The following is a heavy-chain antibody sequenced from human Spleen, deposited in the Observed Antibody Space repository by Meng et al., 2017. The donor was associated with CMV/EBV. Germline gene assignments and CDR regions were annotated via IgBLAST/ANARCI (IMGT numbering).Heavy chain of an antibody. J-gene: IGHJ6*02. V-gene: IGHV4-61*01. D-gene: IGHD1-1*01. CDR2: IYYSGST. Sequence: SETLSLTCTVSGGSVSSGSYHWSWIRQPPGKGLEWIGYIYYSGSTNYNPSLKSRVTISVDTSKNQFSLKLSSVTAADTAVYYCARDRWKGYYGMDVWGQGTTVTVSS. CDR3: ARDRWKGYYGMDV. CDR1: GGSVSSGSYH.